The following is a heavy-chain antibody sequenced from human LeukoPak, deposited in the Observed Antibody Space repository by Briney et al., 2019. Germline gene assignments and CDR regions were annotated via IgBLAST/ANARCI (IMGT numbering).Heavy chain of an antibody. CDR2: ISAYNGNT. J-gene: IGHJ5*02. CDR1: GYTFTSYG. V-gene: IGHV1-18*01. CDR3: ARVPDCGGDCYSNWFDP. D-gene: IGHD2-21*02. Sequence: ASVKVSCKASGYTFTSYGISWVRQAPGQGLEWTGWISAYNGNTNYAQKLQGRVTMTTDTSTSTAYMELRSLRSDDTAVYYCARVPDCGGDCYSNWFDPWGQGTLVTVSS.